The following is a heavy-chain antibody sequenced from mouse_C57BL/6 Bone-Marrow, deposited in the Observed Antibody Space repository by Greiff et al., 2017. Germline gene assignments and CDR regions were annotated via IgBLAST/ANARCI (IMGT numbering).Heavy chain of an antibody. CDR1: GYTFTSYW. CDR3: ARGIYYDYEAY. D-gene: IGHD2-4*01. CDR2: IHPNSGST. V-gene: IGHV1-64*01. J-gene: IGHJ3*01. Sequence: VQLKQPGAELVKPGASVKLSCKASGYTFTSYWMHWVKQRPGQGLEWIGMIHPNSGSTNYNEKFKSKATLTVDKSSSTAYMQLSSLTSEDSAVYYCARGIYYDYEAYWGQGTLVTVSA.